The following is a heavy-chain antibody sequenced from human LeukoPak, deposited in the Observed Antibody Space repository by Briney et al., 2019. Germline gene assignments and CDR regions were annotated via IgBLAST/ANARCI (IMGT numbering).Heavy chain of an antibody. CDR2: TDTSGRYV. CDR1: GFTSSSAW. V-gene: IGHV3-21*06. CDR3: ARGRSITLLRGVAMSDGFDI. D-gene: IGHD3-10*01. Sequence: GGSLRLSCAASGFTSSSAWMNWVRQAPGKGLEWVSFTDTSGRYVYYGDSVKGRFTISRDNAKNLLFLQMNGLRAEDTALYYCARGRSITLLRGVAMSDGFDIWGQGAMVAVSS. J-gene: IGHJ3*02.